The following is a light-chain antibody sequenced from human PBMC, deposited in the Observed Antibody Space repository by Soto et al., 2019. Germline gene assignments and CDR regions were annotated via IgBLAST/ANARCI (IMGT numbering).Light chain of an antibody. CDR1: QSVSSS. CDR3: QQRSNWQLT. V-gene: IGKV3-11*01. CDR2: DAS. Sequence: EIVLTQSPATLSLSPGDRATISCRASQSVSSSLAWYQQKPGQAPRLLIYDASNRATGIPARFSGSGSGTDFTLTISSLEPEDFAVYYCQQRSNWQLTFGGGTKVEIK. J-gene: IGKJ4*01.